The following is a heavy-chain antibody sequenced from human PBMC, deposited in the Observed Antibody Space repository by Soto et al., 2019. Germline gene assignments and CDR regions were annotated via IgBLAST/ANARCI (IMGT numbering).Heavy chain of an antibody. CDR1: GYTFTSYG. V-gene: IGHV1-18*01. D-gene: IGHD2-2*01. CDR3: ARDLVVPAAMYYYYGMDV. CDR2: ISAYNGNT. J-gene: IGHJ6*02. Sequence: ASVKVCCKASGYTFTSYGISWVRQAPGQGLEWMGWISAYNGNTNYAQKLQGRVTMTTDTSTSTAYMELRSLRSDDTAVYSCARDLVVPAAMYYYYGMDVWGQGTTVTVSS.